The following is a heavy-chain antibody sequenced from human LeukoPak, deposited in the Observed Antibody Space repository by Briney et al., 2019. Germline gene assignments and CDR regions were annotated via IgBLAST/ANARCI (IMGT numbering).Heavy chain of an antibody. CDR3: AKDHYDY. CDR2: ISYGGSNK. CDR1: GFTFSSYG. V-gene: IGHV3-30*18. Sequence: PGGSLRLSCAASGFTFSSYGMHWVRQAPGKGLEWVAVISYGGSNKYYADSVKGRFTISRDNSKNTLYLQMNSLRAEDTAVYYCAKDHYDYWGQGTLVTVSS. J-gene: IGHJ4*02.